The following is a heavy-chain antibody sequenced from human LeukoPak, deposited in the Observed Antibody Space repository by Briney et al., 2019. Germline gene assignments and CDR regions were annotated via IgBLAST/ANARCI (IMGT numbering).Heavy chain of an antibody. D-gene: IGHD4-17*01. J-gene: IGHJ3*02. CDR2: IYYSGST. V-gene: IGHV4-30-4*01. CDR3: ARTSTTVTDQDAFDI. Sequence: PSQTLSLTCTVSGGSISSGDYYWSWIRQPPGKGLEWIGYIYYSGSTYYNPSLKSRVTISVDTSKNQFSLKLSSVTAADTAVYYCARTSTTVTDQDAFDIWGQGTMVTVSS. CDR1: GGSISSGDYY.